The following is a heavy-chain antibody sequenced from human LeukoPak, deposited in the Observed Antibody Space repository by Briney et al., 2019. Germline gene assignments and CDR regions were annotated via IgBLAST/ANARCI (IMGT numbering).Heavy chain of an antibody. CDR2: IYSGGST. CDR3: VRKSGELGA. D-gene: IGHD2-21*01. J-gene: IGHJ5*02. CDR1: GFTVSNNY. V-gene: IGHV3-53*01. Sequence: GGSLRLSCAASGFTVSNNYMSWVRRAAGKGLEWVALIYSGGSTYYADSVKGRFTISRDNSKNTLHLQMNSLRAEDTAVYYCVRKSGELGAWGQGTLVTVSS.